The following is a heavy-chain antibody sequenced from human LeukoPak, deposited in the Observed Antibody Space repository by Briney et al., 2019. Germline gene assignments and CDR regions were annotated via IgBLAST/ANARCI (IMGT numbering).Heavy chain of an antibody. CDR2: INHSGST. J-gene: IGHJ6*04. CDR3: ARDALYYYDSSEARDV. V-gene: IGHV4-34*01. CDR1: GGSFSGYY. D-gene: IGHD3-22*01. Sequence: SETLSLTCAVYGGSFSGYYWSWIRQPPGKGLEWIGEINHSGSTNYNPSLKSRVTISVDTSKNQFSLKLSSVTAADTAVYYCARDALYYYDSSEARDVWGKGTTVTVSS.